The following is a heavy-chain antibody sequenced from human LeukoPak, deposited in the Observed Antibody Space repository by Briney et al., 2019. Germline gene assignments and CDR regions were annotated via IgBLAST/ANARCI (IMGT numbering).Heavy chain of an antibody. CDR1: GGSFSGYY. CDR3: ARGQGTVTTH. Sequence: PSETLSLTCAVYGGSFSGYYWSWIRQPPGKGLEWIGEINHSGSANYNPSLKSRVTISLDTSKNQFSLKLSSVTAADTAVYYCARGQGTVTTHWGQGTLVTVSS. V-gene: IGHV4-34*01. CDR2: INHSGSA. D-gene: IGHD4-17*01. J-gene: IGHJ4*02.